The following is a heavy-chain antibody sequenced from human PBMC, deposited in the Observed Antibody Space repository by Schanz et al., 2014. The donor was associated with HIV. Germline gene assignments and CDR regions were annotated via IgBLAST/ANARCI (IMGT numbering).Heavy chain of an antibody. CDR3: ARGDTWPGGASDY. J-gene: IGHJ4*02. Sequence: QVQLVQSGSEVKNHGASVNVSCKTSGYTFSNYGVTWVRQAPGRGLTWMGWSSTSNTDTKTAHWPQGRLPMTTETSANTAYLELRSLRSDDTAVYYCARGDTWPGGASDYWGQGTLVIVSS. V-gene: IGHV1-18*01. CDR1: GYTFSNYG. CDR2: SSTSNTDT. D-gene: IGHD3-16*01.